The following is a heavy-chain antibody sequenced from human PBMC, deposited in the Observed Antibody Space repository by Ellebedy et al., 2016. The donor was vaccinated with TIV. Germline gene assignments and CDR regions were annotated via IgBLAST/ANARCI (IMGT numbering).Heavy chain of an antibody. CDR2: ISGSGGST. J-gene: IGHJ4*02. V-gene: IGHV3-23*01. CDR3: ATQPARPGVWGYFDY. Sequence: GESLKISCSASGFTVSSNYMSWVRQAPGKGLEWVSAISGSGGSTYYADSVKGRFTISRDNSKNTLYLQMNSLRAEDTAVYYCATQPARPGVWGYFDYWGQGTLVTVSS. D-gene: IGHD2-2*01. CDR1: GFTVSSNY.